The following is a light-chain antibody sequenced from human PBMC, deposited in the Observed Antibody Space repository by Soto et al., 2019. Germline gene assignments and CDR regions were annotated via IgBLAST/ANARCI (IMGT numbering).Light chain of an antibody. CDR3: QAYDDYSFT. V-gene: IGKV1-5*03. Sequence: DIKMTQSPSILSASVGDRVTITCRTSQTFNNWLDWYQQKPGKVPKILISRVSILESGVPSRFIGSGSSTEFALTISSLQPDDFATDDDQAYDDYSFTFGQGTKLEIK. J-gene: IGKJ2*01. CDR2: RVS. CDR1: QTFNNW.